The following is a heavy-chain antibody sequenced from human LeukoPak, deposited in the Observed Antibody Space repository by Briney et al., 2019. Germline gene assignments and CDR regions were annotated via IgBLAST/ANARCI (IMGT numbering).Heavy chain of an antibody. D-gene: IGHD2-2*01. CDR1: GYTFTGYY. V-gene: IGHV1-2*02. CDR3: AREGLPPAANYYYYMDV. J-gene: IGHJ6*03. CDR2: INPNSGGT. Sequence: ASVKVSCKASGYTFTGYYIHWVRQAPGQGLEWMGWINPNSGGTNYAQKFQGRVTITADKSTSTAYMELSSLRSEDTAVYYCAREGLPPAANYYYYMDVWGKGTTVTVSS.